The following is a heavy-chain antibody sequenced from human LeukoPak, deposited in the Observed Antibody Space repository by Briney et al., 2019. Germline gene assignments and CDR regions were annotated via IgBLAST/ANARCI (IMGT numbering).Heavy chain of an antibody. D-gene: IGHD3-10*01. J-gene: IGHJ6*03. CDR2: ISGSGGST. V-gene: IGHV3-23*01. CDR3: AKEGITMVRGVIWIYYYMDV. CDR1: GFTFSSYA. Sequence: GGSLRLSCAASGFTFSSYAMSWVRQAPGKGLEWVSAISGSGGSTYYADSVKGRFTISRDNSKNTLYLQMNSLRAEDTAVYYCAKEGITMVRGVIWIYYYMDVWGKGTTVTVSS.